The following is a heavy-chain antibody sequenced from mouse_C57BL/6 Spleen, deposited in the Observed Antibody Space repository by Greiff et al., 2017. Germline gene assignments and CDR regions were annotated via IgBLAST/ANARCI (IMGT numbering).Heavy chain of an antibody. CDR3: SRSDGSSYPYWYFDV. CDR2: IDPANGNT. CDR1: GFNIKNTY. V-gene: IGHV14-3*01. Sequence: EVQLQQSVAELVRPGASVKLSCTASGFNIKNTYMHWVKQRPEQGLEWIGRIDPANGNTKYAPKFQGKATITADTSSNTAYLQLSSLTSEDTAIYYCSRSDGSSYPYWYFDVWGTGATVTVSS. J-gene: IGHJ1*03. D-gene: IGHD1-1*01.